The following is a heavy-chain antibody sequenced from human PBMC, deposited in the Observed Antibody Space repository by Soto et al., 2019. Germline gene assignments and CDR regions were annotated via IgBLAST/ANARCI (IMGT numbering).Heavy chain of an antibody. V-gene: IGHV4-4*07. D-gene: IGHD6-19*01. J-gene: IGHJ4*02. CDR3: ARDGDSSGWYRRYFDY. CDR2: IYTSGST. CDR1: GGSISSYY. Sequence: SETLSLTCTVSGGSISSYYWSWIRQPAGKGLEWIGRIYTSGSTNYNPSLKSRVTMSVDTSKNQFSLKLSSVTAADTAVYYCARDGDSSGWYRRYFDYWGQGTLVTV.